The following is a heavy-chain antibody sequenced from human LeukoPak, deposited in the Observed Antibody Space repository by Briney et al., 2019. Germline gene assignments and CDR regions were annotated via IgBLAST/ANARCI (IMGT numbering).Heavy chain of an antibody. V-gene: IGHV3-48*03. CDR1: GFTFSSYE. J-gene: IGHJ4*02. CDR2: ISSSGSTI. CDR3: AKGPRTVRFGDRHKGIFDY. D-gene: IGHD3-10*01. Sequence: PGGSLRLSCSASGFTFSSYEMDWVRQAPGKGLEWGSYISSSGSTIYYADSVKGRFTISRDNSKNTLYLQMNSLGAEDTAVYYCAKGPRTVRFGDRHKGIFDYWGQGTLVTVSS.